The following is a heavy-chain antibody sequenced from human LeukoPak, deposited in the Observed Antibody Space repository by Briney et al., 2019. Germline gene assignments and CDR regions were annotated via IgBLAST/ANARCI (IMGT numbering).Heavy chain of an antibody. Sequence: ASVKVSCKASGYTFTGYYMHWVRQAPGQGLEWMGWINPNSGGTNYAQKFQGRVTMTRDTSINTAYMELSRLRSDDTAVYYCARANYYDSSGYDYWGQGTLVTVSS. CDR3: ARANYYDSSGYDY. CDR2: INPNSGGT. V-gene: IGHV1-2*02. D-gene: IGHD3-22*01. J-gene: IGHJ4*02. CDR1: GYTFTGYY.